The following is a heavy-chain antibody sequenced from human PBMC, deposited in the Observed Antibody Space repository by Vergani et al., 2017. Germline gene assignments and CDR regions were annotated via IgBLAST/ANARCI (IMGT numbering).Heavy chain of an antibody. D-gene: IGHD3-10*01. J-gene: IGHJ4*02. V-gene: IGHV4-34*01. Sequence: QVQLQQWGAGLLKPSETLSLTCAVYGGSFSGYYWSWIRQPPGKGLEWIGEINHSGSTNYNPSLKSRVTISVDTSKNQFSLKLSSVTAADTAVYYCARDGPMVRGASDPYYFDYWGQGTLVTVSS. CDR1: GGSFSGYY. CDR3: ARDGPMVRGASDPYYFDY. CDR2: INHSGST.